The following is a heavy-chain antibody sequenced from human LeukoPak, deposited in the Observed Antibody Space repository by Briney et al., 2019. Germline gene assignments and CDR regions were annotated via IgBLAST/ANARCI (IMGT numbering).Heavy chain of an antibody. D-gene: IGHD5-24*01. V-gene: IGHV4-34*01. CDR2: IHYSGSA. CDR1: GGSFSGYY. CDR3: AREGDGYINWWFDP. J-gene: IGHJ5*02. Sequence: SETLSLTCAVYGGSFSGYYWTWIRQPPGKGLEWIGEIHYSGSATYNPSLKSRVTISVDKSKNQFSLKLSSVTAADTAVYYCAREGDGYINWWFDPWGQGTLVTVSS.